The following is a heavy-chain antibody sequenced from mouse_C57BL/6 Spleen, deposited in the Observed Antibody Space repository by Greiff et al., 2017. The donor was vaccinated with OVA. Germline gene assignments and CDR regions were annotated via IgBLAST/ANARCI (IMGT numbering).Heavy chain of an antibody. CDR3: TRDRPEGFAY. CDR2: ISSGGDYI. Sequence: EVKLMESGEGLVKPGGSLKLSCAASGFTFSSYAMSWVRQTPEKRLEWVAYISSGGDYIYYADTVKGRFTISRDNARNTLYLQMSSLKSEDTAMYYCTRDRPEGFAYWGRGTLVTVSA. J-gene: IGHJ3*01. CDR1: GFTFSSYA. V-gene: IGHV5-9-1*02.